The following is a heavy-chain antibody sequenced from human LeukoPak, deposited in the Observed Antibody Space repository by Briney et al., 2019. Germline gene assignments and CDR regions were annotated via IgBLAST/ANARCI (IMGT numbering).Heavy chain of an antibody. CDR3: ARPRTDYYGSGSYYCDY. J-gene: IGHJ4*02. CDR2: IYPGDSET. V-gene: IGHV5-51*01. CDR1: GYSFTSYY. Sequence: GESLKISCKVSGYSFTSYYIGWVRQMPGKGLEWMGIIYPGDSETRYSPSFQGQVTISADKSISTAYLQWTSLMASDTAIYYCARPRTDYYGSGSYYCDYLGQGTLVTVSS. D-gene: IGHD3-10*01.